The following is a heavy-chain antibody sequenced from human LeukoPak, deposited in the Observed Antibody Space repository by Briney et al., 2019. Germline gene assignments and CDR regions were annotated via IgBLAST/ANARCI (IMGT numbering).Heavy chain of an antibody. Sequence: SETLSLTCAVYGGSFSGYYWSWIRQPPGKGLEWIGEINHSGSTNYNPSLKSRVTISVDTSKNQFSLKLSSVTAADTAVYYCASPRGYNGYDFDYWGQGTLVTVSS. J-gene: IGHJ4*02. CDR3: ASPRGYNGYDFDY. CDR1: GGSFSGYY. V-gene: IGHV4-34*01. D-gene: IGHD5-12*01. CDR2: INHSGST.